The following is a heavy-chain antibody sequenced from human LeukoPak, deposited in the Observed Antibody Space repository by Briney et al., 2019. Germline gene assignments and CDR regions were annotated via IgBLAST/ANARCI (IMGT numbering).Heavy chain of an antibody. Sequence: GGSLRLSCAASGFTFSNTWMAWVRQAPGKGLEWVANINQDASTKHYVDSVKGRFTISRDNAKNSLYLQMNSLRAEDTAVYYCARDQSGSLDYCGQGTLVTVSS. CDR1: GFTFSNTW. J-gene: IGHJ4*02. CDR3: ARDQSGSLDY. D-gene: IGHD1-26*01. V-gene: IGHV3-7*01. CDR2: INQDASTK.